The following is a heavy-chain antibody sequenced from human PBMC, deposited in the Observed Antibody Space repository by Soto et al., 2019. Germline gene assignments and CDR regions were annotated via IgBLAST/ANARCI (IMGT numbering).Heavy chain of an antibody. CDR1: GYTFSTYG. D-gene: IGHD6-19*01. CDR3: ASGIAVGGTGAFDI. V-gene: IGHV1-18*04. CDR2: ITVHNGDT. Sequence: ASVKVSCKASGYTFSTYGIIWVRQAPGQGLDWMGWITVHNGDTNYAQKFQGRVTMTTDTSTSTAYMELRSLKSDDTATYYCASGIAVGGTGAFDIWGQGTMVT. J-gene: IGHJ3*02.